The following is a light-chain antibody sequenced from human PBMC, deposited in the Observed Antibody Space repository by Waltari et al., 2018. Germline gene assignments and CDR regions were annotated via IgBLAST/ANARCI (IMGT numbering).Light chain of an antibody. CDR2: DTS. V-gene: IGKV3-11*01. CDR1: QSVTNY. Sequence: DIVLTQSPAILSLSPGERAYLSCRASQSVTNYLAWYQQKPGQAPRLLIYDTSNRATGIPARFSGSGFGTDFTLTISRLEPEDFAVYYCQQRRNLPLTFGGGTKVEIK. J-gene: IGKJ4*02. CDR3: QQRRNLPLT.